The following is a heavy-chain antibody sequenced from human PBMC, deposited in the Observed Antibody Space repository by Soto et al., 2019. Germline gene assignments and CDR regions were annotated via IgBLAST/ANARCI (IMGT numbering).Heavy chain of an antibody. J-gene: IGHJ4*01. V-gene: IGHV5-51*01. CDR3: ARPSGWLSLSYFDY. CDR2: IYPGDXXX. Sequence: GESLKISCKGSGYSFTRYWIGWVRHMPGKGLEWMGVIYPGDXXXRYSPSFQGQVTISVDMSISTAYLQWRSLRTSDTAIYYCARPSGWLSLSYFDYWGHGTLVTVSS. CDR1: GYSFTRYW. D-gene: IGHD3-22*01.